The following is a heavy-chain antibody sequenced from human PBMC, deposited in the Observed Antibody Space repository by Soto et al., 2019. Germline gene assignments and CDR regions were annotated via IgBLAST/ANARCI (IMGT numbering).Heavy chain of an antibody. V-gene: IGHV1-18*04. CDR3: ARHREYYYDSSGNYYYHYGLDV. CDR1: GYTFTDYG. CDR2: ISGYNGDT. J-gene: IGHJ6*02. Sequence: QVQLVESGAEVKKRGASVKVSCKASGYTFTDYGISWVRQAPGQGLEWMGWISGYNGDTKYAQKFQGRVTMTTDTTSIKAYMELRSPRSADTPVYYCARHREYYYDSSGNYYYHYGLDVWGQGTTVTVS. D-gene: IGHD3-22*01.